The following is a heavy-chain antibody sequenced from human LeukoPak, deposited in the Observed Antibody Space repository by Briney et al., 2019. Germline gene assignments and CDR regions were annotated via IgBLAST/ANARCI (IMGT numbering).Heavy chain of an antibody. V-gene: IGHV3-21*01. J-gene: IGHJ4*02. CDR1: GFTFTDYS. D-gene: IGHD2-8*02. CDR2: FGSSDRYK. Sequence: GGSLRLSCVGSGFTFTDYSLGWVRQAPGKGLEFISSFGSSDRYKYYGDSVKGRFSIPRGTATNSVYLQMNYLKVEDTAIYYCVRDTGNHFDHWGQGSLVTVTS. CDR3: VRDTGNHFDH.